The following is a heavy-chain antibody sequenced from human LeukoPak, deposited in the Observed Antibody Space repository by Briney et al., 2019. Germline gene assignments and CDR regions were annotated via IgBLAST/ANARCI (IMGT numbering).Heavy chain of an antibody. J-gene: IGHJ4*02. D-gene: IGHD5-18*01. CDR2: ITASGGNT. CDR3: AKGNGYSYGRYYFDY. Sequence: GGSLRLSCAASGFTFSSYAMGWVRQAPGKGLEWVSAITASGGNTYYANSVKGRFTISRENSKNTLYLQVNSLRAEDTAVYYCAKGNGYSYGRYYFDYWGQGTLVTVSS. CDR1: GFTFSSYA. V-gene: IGHV3-23*01.